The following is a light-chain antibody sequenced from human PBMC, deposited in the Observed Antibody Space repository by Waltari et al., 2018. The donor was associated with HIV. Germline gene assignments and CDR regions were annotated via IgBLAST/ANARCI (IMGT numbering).Light chain of an antibody. V-gene: IGLV2-14*01. Sequence: QSALTQPASVSGSPGQSIPISCPGTSRYVGGYNYVSWYQRHPGKAPKLMIFEVSNRPSGVSNRFSGSKSVNTASLTISGLQAEDEADYYCSSYTTRSTPDPNWVFGGGTKLTVL. J-gene: IGLJ3*02. CDR2: EVS. CDR3: SSYTTRSTPDPNWV. CDR1: SRYVGGYNY.